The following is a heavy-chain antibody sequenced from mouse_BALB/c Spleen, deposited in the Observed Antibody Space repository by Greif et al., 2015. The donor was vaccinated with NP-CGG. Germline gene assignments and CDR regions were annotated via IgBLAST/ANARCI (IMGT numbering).Heavy chain of an antibody. D-gene: IGHD2-10*02. Sequence: QVHVKQSGAELVKPGAPVKLSCKASGYTFTSYWMNWVKQRPGRGLEWIGRIDPSDSETHYNQKFKDKATLTVDKSSSTAYIQLSSLTSEDSAVYYCARSGYGNYRYYAMDYWGQGTSVTVSS. CDR3: ARSGYGNYRYYAMDY. J-gene: IGHJ4*01. V-gene: IGHV1-69*02. CDR1: GYTFTSYW. CDR2: IDPSDSET.